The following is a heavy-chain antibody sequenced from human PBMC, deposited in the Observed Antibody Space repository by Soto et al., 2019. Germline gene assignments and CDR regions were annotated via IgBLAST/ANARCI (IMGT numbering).Heavy chain of an antibody. J-gene: IGHJ4*02. V-gene: IGHV3-11*04. Sequence: GGSLRLSCAASGFTFSDYYMSWIRQAPGKGLEWVSYISSSGSTIYYADSVKGRFTISRDNAKNSLYLQMNSLRAEDTAVYYCARGPQDIVLMVYAPRVPFDYWGQGTLVTVSS. CDR2: ISSSGSTI. CDR3: ARGPQDIVLMVYAPRVPFDY. CDR1: GFTFSDYY. D-gene: IGHD2-8*01.